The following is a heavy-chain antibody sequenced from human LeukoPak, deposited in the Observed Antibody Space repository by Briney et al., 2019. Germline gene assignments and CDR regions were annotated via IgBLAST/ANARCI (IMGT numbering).Heavy chain of an antibody. D-gene: IGHD2/OR15-2a*01. Sequence: KPSETLSLTCIVSGGSTSSNYWSWIRQPPGKGLEWIGNTYSSGRTNYNPSLKSRVTISINTSKNQFSLKLSSVTAADTAVYYCARRDEFSRFKAFNYWGQGTLVTVSS. CDR3: ARRDEFSRFKAFNY. CDR1: GGSTSSNY. CDR2: TYSSGRT. J-gene: IGHJ4*02. V-gene: IGHV4-59*12.